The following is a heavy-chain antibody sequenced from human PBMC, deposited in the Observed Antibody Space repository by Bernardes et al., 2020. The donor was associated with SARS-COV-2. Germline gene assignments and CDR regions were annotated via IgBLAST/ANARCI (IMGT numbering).Heavy chain of an antibody. J-gene: IGHJ4*02. Sequence: GGSLRLSCAASGFTFSSYAMHWVRQAPGKGLEWVAVISYDGSNKYYADSVKGRFTISRDNSKNTLYLQMNSLRAEDTAVYYCARDYEQHLDYWGQGTLVTVSS. CDR3: ARDYEQHLDY. V-gene: IGHV3-30*04. CDR1: GFTFSSYA. D-gene: IGHD6-13*01. CDR2: ISYDGSNK.